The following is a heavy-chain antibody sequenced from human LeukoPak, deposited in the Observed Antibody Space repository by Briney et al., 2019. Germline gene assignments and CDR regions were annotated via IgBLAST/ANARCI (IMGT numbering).Heavy chain of an antibody. V-gene: IGHV3-30*18. D-gene: IGHD3-10*02. CDR1: GFTFSSYG. CDR2: ISYDGSNK. J-gene: IGHJ4*02. CDR3: AKDYYYGRGALDY. Sequence: GGSLRLSCAASGFTFSSYGMHWVRQAPGKGLEWVAVISYDGSNKYYADSVKGRFTISRDNSKNTLYLQMNSLRAEDTAVYYCAKDYYYGRGALDYWGQGTLVTVSS.